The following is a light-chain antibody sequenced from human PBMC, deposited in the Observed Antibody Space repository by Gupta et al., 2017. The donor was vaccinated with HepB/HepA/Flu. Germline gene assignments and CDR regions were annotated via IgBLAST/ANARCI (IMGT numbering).Light chain of an antibody. CDR1: QSISSY. CDR3: QQSYSTMWT. CDR2: AAS. Sequence: DIQMTQSPSSLSASVGDRVTITCRASQSISSYLNWYQQKPGKAPKLLIYAASSLQSGVPPRFSGSGSGTDFTLTTSRLQPEDFATYYCQQSYSTMWTFGQGTKVEIK. J-gene: IGKJ1*01. V-gene: IGKV1-39*01.